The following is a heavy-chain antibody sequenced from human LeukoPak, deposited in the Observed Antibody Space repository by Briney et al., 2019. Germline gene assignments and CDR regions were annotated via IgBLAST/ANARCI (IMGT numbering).Heavy chain of an antibody. J-gene: IGHJ4*02. CDR3: ARSSSSWYNPFDY. CDR2: INHSGST. D-gene: IGHD6-13*01. Sequence: SETLSLTCAVYGGSFSGYYWSWIRQPPGKGLEWIGEINHSGSTNYNPSLKSRVTISVDTSKNQFSLKLSPVTAADTAVYYCARSSSSWYNPFDYWGQGTLVTVSS. CDR1: GGSFSGYY. V-gene: IGHV4-34*01.